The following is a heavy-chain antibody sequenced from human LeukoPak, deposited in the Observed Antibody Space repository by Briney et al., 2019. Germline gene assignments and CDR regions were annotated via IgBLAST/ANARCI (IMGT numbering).Heavy chain of an antibody. J-gene: IGHJ2*01. Sequence: SETLSLTCAVYGGSFSGYYWSWIRQPPGKGLEWIGEINHSGSTNYNPSLKSRVTISVDTSKNQFSLKLSSVTAADTAVYYCARGRRSQHRHDYAVRWYFDLWGRGTLVTVSS. CDR1: GGSFSGYY. D-gene: IGHD4-17*01. V-gene: IGHV4-34*01. CDR2: INHSGST. CDR3: ARGRRSQHRHDYAVRWYFDL.